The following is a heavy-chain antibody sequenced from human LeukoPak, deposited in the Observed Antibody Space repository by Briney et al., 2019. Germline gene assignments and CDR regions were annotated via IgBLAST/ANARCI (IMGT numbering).Heavy chain of an antibody. CDR3: ARRSDILTGGGTDV. CDR2: ISSSSSYI. CDR1: GFTFSSYS. D-gene: IGHD3-9*01. J-gene: IGHJ6*02. V-gene: IGHV3-21*01. Sequence: GGSLRLSCAASGFTFSSYSMNWVRQAPGKGLEWVSSISSSSSYIYYADSVKGRFTISRDNAKNSLYLQMNSLRAEDTAVYYCARRSDILTGGGTDVWGQGTTVTVSS.